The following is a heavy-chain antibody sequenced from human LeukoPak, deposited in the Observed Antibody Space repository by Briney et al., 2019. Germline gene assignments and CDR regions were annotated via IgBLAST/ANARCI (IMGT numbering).Heavy chain of an antibody. CDR2: IIPIFGTA. D-gene: IGHD2-15*01. CDR1: GGTFSSYA. Sequence: SVKVSRKASGGTFSSYAISWVRQAPGQGLEWMGGIIPIFGTANYAQKFQGRVTITADKSTSTAYMELSSLRSEDTAVYYCARDACSGGSCRYYYYYMDVWGKGTTVTVSS. CDR3: ARDACSGGSCRYYYYYMDV. J-gene: IGHJ6*03. V-gene: IGHV1-69*06.